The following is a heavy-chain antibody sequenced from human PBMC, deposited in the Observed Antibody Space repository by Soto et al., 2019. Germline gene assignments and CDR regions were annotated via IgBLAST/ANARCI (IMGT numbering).Heavy chain of an antibody. Sequence: EVQLLQSGGGLVQPGGSLGLSCGASGFTFISYAMRWVRHVPGKGLEWISSISGSGANTWYAGSVQGRFIISIDNSKSTVSLHMSSLRVEDTAIYYCARDRATFDSWGQGTLVTVSS. D-gene: IGHD1-26*01. CDR1: GFTFISYA. V-gene: IGHV3-23*01. CDR2: ISGSGANT. CDR3: ARDRATFDS. J-gene: IGHJ4*02.